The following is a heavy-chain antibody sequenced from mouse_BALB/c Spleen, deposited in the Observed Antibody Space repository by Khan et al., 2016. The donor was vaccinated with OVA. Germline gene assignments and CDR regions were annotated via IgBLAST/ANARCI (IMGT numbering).Heavy chain of an antibody. CDR1: GFSLTGYG. CDR2: IWDDGST. V-gene: IGHV2-6-7*01. J-gene: IGHJ4*01. Sequence: VQLKESGPGLVAPSQSLSITCTVSGFSLTGYGVNWVRQPPGKGLEWLGMIWDDGSTDYNSALKSRLSITKDNSKSQVFLKMNSLQTDDTARYYCARAYYANYREAMDYWGQGNSVTVSS. CDR3: ARAYYANYREAMDY. D-gene: IGHD2-10*01.